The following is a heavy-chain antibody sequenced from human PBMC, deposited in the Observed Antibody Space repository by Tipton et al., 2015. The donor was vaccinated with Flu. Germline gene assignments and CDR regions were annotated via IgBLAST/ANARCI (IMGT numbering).Heavy chain of an antibody. CDR2: ISSSGSTI. V-gene: IGHV3-48*03. Sequence: SLRLSCAASGFTFSSYEMNWVRQAPGKGLEWLSYISSSGSTISYADSVRGRFTISRDNAKNSLYLQLNSLRAEDTAVYYCATLTGDDYWGQGDLATVSS. D-gene: IGHD7-27*01. CDR1: GFTFSSYE. J-gene: IGHJ4*02. CDR3: ATLTGDDY.